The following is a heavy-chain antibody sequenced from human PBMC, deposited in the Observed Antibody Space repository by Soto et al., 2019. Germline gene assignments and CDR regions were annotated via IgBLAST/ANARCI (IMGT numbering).Heavy chain of an antibody. Sequence: QLLLQESGPGLVKPSETLSLTCTVSGGSILDSTYYWAWIRQSPGKGLEWIGTIFYSGGTFYTPSLKTRDTMSVETSNNQFSLKLSSVTAADTAVYYCARQASAYYYGWFDPWGQGTLVTVSS. J-gene: IGHJ5*02. CDR2: IFYSGGT. D-gene: IGHD3-22*01. CDR1: GGSILDSTYY. V-gene: IGHV4-39*01. CDR3: ARQASAYYYGWFDP.